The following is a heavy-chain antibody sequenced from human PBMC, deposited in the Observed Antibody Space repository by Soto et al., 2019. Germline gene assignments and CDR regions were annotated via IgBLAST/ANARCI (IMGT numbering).Heavy chain of an antibody. Sequence: QVQLQESGPGLVKPSETLSLTCTVSGDSINNNFWSWIRQPPGKGLEWIGYIHYSGTTDYNPSLKRRVTLSLDTSRNQFSLKLNSVTAADTAVYYCARQRWFDYWGQGTLVTVSS. J-gene: IGHJ4*02. CDR2: IHYSGTT. V-gene: IGHV4-59*08. CDR3: ARQRWFDY. CDR1: GDSINNNF.